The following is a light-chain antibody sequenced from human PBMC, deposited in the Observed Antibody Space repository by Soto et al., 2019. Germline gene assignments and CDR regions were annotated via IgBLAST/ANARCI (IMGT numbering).Light chain of an antibody. CDR1: SSDIGDYNY. J-gene: IGLJ3*02. CDR2: DVS. Sequence: QSALTQPASVSGSPGQSITISCTGASSDIGDYNYVSWYQQYSGKVPKLVIYDVSHRPSGVSNRFSGSKSGNTASLTITGLQAEDEADYYCSSPTTTTSLEVFGGGTKLTVL. CDR3: SSPTTTTSLEV. V-gene: IGLV2-14*01.